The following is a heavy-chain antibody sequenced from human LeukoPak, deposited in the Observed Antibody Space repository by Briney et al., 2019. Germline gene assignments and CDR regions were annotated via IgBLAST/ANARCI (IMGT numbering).Heavy chain of an antibody. J-gene: IGHJ4*02. Sequence: PGASVKVSCKASGYTFTSYYIHWVRQAPGQGLEWMGIINPSGGSTNYAQQFQGRVTMTRETSTSTVYMSLSSLRSEDTAVYYCAKEEEVMIVVSFDYWGQGTLVTVSS. V-gene: IGHV1-46*01. CDR1: GYTFTSYY. CDR3: AKEEEVMIVVSFDY. CDR2: INPSGGST. D-gene: IGHD3-22*01.